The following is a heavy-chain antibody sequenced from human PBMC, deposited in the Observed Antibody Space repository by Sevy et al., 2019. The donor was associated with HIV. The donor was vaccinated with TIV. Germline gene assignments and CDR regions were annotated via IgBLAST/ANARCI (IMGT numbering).Heavy chain of an antibody. CDR3: AKDPVDTAMEYYYYYGMDV. V-gene: IGHV3-23*01. D-gene: IGHD5-18*01. CDR2: ISGSGGST. J-gene: IGHJ6*02. Sequence: GGSLRLSCAASGFTFSSYAMSWVRQAPGKGLEWVSAISGSGGSTYYADSVKGRFTISRDNSKNTLYLQMNSLRAEETAVYYCAKDPVDTAMEYYYYYGMDVWGQGTTVTVSS. CDR1: GFTFSSYA.